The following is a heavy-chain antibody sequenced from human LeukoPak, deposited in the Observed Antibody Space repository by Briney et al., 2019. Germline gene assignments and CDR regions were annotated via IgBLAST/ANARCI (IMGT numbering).Heavy chain of an antibody. CDR2: IYYSGST. V-gene: IGHV4-61*01. Sequence: SETLSLTCTVSGGSVSSGSYYWSWIRQPPGKGLEWIGFIYYSGSTNYNPSLKSRVTISVDTSKNQFSLKLSSVTAADTAVYYCARDRWELLTGGFDYWGQGTLVTVPS. D-gene: IGHD1-26*01. CDR1: GGSVSSGSYY. J-gene: IGHJ4*02. CDR3: ARDRWELLTGGFDY.